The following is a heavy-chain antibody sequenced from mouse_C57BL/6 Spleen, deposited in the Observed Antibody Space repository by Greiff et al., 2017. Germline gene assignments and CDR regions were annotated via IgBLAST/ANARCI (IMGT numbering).Heavy chain of an antibody. Sequence: QVQLQQPGAELVKPGASVKLSCKASGYTFTSYWMHWVKQRPGQGLEWIGMIHPNSGSTNYNEKFKSKATLTVDKSSSSAYMQLISLTSEDSAVYYCETITTVVATSYYFDYWGQGTTLTVSS. D-gene: IGHD1-1*01. V-gene: IGHV1-64*01. CDR1: GYTFTSYW. J-gene: IGHJ2*01. CDR3: ETITTVVATSYYFDY. CDR2: IHPNSGST.